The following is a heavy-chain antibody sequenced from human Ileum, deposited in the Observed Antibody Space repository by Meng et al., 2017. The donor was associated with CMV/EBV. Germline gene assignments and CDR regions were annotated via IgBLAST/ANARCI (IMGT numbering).Heavy chain of an antibody. CDR2: ISTSGSAI. CDR3: ARRLPYYGKDV. V-gene: IGHV3-48*03. J-gene: IGHJ6*01. Sequence: GGSLRLSCATSGFTFTTYEIIWVRQAPGKGLGWVAYISTSGSAIHYVDSVMGRFTISRDNAKSTQYLQMNSLRAEDTAIYYCARRLPYYGKDVWGQAIT. CDR1: GFTFTTYE.